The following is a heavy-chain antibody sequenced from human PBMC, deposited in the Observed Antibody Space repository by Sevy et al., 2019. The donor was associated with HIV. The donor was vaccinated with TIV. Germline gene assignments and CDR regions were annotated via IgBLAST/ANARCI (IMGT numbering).Heavy chain of an antibody. V-gene: IGHV3-48*03. CDR1: GFSFSSYE. D-gene: IGHD4-17*01. Sequence: GGSLRLSCAASGFSFSSYEMNWVRLAPGKGLEWVSSHSNSGTTIAYSDSVRGRFTISRDNARNLLYLQMNSLRAEDTAVYYCARDLPPSATTVAHFDCWGQGTLVTVSS. J-gene: IGHJ4*02. CDR3: ARDLPPSATTVAHFDC. CDR2: HSNSGTTI.